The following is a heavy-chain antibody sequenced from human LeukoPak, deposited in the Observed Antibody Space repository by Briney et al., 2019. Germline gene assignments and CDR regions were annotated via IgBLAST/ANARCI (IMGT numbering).Heavy chain of an antibody. CDR2: IKPNSGGT. J-gene: IGHJ4*02. Sequence: ASVKVSCEASGYTFAVYYIHWVRQAPGQGLEWMGWIKPNSGGTNYAQKFQGRVTMTSDTSISTAYMDLSSLRSDDTAIYYCVRDPGGCSGGSCYFYPDYWGQGTLVTVSS. CDR1: GYTFAVYY. V-gene: IGHV1-2*02. D-gene: IGHD2-15*01. CDR3: VRDPGGCSGGSCYFYPDY.